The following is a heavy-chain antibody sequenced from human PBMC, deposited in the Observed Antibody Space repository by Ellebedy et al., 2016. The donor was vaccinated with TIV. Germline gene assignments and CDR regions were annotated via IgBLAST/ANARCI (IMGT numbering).Heavy chain of an antibody. CDR3: AIFSAKDY. Sequence: GGSLRLXCAVSGFTFSSYSMNWVRQAPGKGLEWVSSISSSSSYIYYADSVKGRFTISRDNSKNTLYLQMNSLRAEDTAVYYCAIFSAKDYWGQGTLVTVSS. CDR1: GFTFSSYS. CDR2: ISSSSSYI. V-gene: IGHV3-21*04. D-gene: IGHD1-26*01. J-gene: IGHJ4*02.